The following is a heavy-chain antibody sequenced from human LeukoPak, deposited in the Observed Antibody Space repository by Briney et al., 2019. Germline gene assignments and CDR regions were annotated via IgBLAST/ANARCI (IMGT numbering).Heavy chain of an antibody. CDR3: ARHEDGSGFDY. V-gene: IGHV4-39*01. CDR1: GGSISSSTYY. J-gene: IGHJ4*02. CDR2: IYYSGST. Sequence: SETLSLTCTVSGGSISSSTYYWVWLRQPPGKGLEWIGSIYYSGSTYYNPSLKSRVTISVDTSKNQFSLKLSSVTAADTAVYYCARHEDGSGFDYWGQGTLVTVSS. D-gene: IGHD2-15*01.